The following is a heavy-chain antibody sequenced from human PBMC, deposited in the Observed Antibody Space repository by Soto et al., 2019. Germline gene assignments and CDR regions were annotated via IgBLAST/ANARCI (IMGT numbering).Heavy chain of an antibody. D-gene: IGHD3-10*01. CDR3: AKDVITMVRGVIGYGMDV. V-gene: IGHV3-30*18. J-gene: IGHJ6*02. CDR2: ISYDGSNK. CDR1: GFTFSSYG. Sequence: QVQLVESGGGVVQPGRSLRLSCAASGFTFSSYGMHWVRQAPGKGLEWVAVISYDGSNKYYADSVKGRFTISRDNSKNTLYLQMNSLRAEDTAVYYCAKDVITMVRGVIGYGMDVWGQGTTVTVSS.